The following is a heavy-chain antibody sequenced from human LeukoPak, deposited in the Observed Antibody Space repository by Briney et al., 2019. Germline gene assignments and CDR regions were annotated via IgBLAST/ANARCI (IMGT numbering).Heavy chain of an antibody. V-gene: IGHV3-64*01. D-gene: IGHD3-16*02. CDR3: SCGRYPLSYYYYIDV. J-gene: IGHJ6*03. CDR2: ISSNGGST. Sequence: GGSVRLSCAASGFIFSSYAMHWVRQAPGKGLVYVSAISSNGGSTYYANSVKGRFSISRDNSKNTLYLQMGSLRADDVATDYYSCGRYPLSYYYYIDVWGKGTTVTVSS. CDR1: GFIFSSYA.